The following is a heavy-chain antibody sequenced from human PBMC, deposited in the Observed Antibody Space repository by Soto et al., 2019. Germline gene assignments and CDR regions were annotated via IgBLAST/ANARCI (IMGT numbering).Heavy chain of an antibody. J-gene: IGHJ6*02. CDR1: GYTFTSYG. CDR3: AREDYIFTGQLTLYVRDV. V-gene: IGHV1-18*01. CDR2: ISAYNGNT. D-gene: IGHD3-9*01. Sequence: ASVNVSCKASGYTFTSYGISWVRQAPGQGLEWMGWISAYNGNTNYAQKLQGRVTITADESTSTAYMELSSLRSEDTAVYYCAREDYIFTGQLTLYVRDVWG.